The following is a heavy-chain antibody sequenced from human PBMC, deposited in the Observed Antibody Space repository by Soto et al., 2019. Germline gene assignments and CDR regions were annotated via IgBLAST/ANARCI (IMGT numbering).Heavy chain of an antibody. D-gene: IGHD3-16*01. CDR1: GFTFSMYW. J-gene: IGHJ4*02. Sequence: EVQLVESGGGLVQPGGSLRLSCAASGFTFSMYWMHWVRQAPGKGLLWVSRINGDGTDTTYADSVKGRFTISRDNAKNTVYLQMNGVRAEDTAVYYCAREVGRGSGSYYLDYWGQETLVTVSS. CDR3: AREVGRGSGSYYLDY. V-gene: IGHV3-74*03. CDR2: INGDGTDT.